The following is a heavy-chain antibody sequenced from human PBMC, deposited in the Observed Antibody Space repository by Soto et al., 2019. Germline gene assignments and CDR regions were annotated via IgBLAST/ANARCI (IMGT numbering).Heavy chain of an antibody. CDR1: DGSINSHF. Sequence: SSETLSLTCSVSDGSINSHFWSWIRQPPGKGLEWIGYIYYSGSTNYNPSLKSRVTISVDTSKNQFSLKLRSVTAADTAVYYCARLGYSSGWGKYNWFDPWGQGTLVTVSS. V-gene: IGHV4-59*11. J-gene: IGHJ5*02. CDR3: ARLGYSSGWGKYNWFDP. D-gene: IGHD6-19*01. CDR2: IYYSGST.